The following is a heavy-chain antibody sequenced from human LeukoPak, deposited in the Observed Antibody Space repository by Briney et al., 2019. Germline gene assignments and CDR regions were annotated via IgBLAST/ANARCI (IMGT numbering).Heavy chain of an antibody. CDR1: GFTFSSYA. CDR2: ISSNNNI. J-gene: IGHJ5*02. V-gene: IGHV3-69-1*01. CDR3: GREDCNNVRCYGASDA. Sequence: GGSLRLSCVGSGFTFSSYAMNWVRQAPGKGLEWVSSISSNNNIYYADSVKGRFTISRDNAKNSLFLHMNSLGGEDTAVYYCGREDCNNVRCYGASDAWGQGTLVTVSS. D-gene: IGHD2-2*01.